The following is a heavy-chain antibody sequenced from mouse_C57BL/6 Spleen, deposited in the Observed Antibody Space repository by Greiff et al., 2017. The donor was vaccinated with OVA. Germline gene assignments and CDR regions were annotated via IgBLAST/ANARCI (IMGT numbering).Heavy chain of an antibody. CDR2: ISWDDDK. CDR3: ARSEGGTEFAY. Sequence: QVTLKESGPGILQSSQTLSLTCSFSGFSLSTSGMGVSWIRQPSGKGLEWLAHISWDDDKRYNPSLKSRLTISTDTSRNQVFLKITSVDTADTATDYCARSEGGTEFAYWGQGTLVTVSA. J-gene: IGHJ3*01. V-gene: IGHV8-12*01. D-gene: IGHD4-1*01. CDR1: GFSLSTSGMG.